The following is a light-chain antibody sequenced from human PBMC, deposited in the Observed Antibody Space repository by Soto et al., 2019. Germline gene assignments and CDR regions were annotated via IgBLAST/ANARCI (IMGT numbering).Light chain of an antibody. CDR1: QSVSSN. Sequence: EVEVTQSPSPLYVSPGERATLSCRASQSVSSNLAWYQQKPGQAPRLLIYGASTRATGIPARFSGSGSGKEFTLTISSLQSEDFAVYHCQQYNNWPPWTFGQGTNVDIK. J-gene: IGKJ1*01. CDR2: GAS. V-gene: IGKV3D-15*01. CDR3: QQYNNWPPWT.